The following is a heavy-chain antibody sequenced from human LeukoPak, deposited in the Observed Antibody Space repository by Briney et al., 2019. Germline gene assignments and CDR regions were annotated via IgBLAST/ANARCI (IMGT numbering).Heavy chain of an antibody. D-gene: IGHD5-12*01. Sequence: SETLSLTCTVSGGSIISYYWSWIRQPPGKGLEWIGYIYYSGSTNYNPSLKSRVTISVDTSKNQFSLKLSSVTAADTAVYYCARFYMVASQFDYWGQGTLVTVSS. CDR2: IYYSGST. J-gene: IGHJ4*02. V-gene: IGHV4-59*01. CDR3: ARFYMVASQFDY. CDR1: GGSIISYY.